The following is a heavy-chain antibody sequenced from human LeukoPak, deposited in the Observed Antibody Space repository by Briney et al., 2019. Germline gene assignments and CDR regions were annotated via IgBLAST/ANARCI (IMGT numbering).Heavy chain of an antibody. J-gene: IGHJ4*02. V-gene: IGHV3-7*01. CDR2: IKQDGSEK. CDR1: GFTFSSYW. D-gene: IGHD2-21*01. Sequence: PGGSLRLSCAASGFTFSSYWTSWVRQAPGKGLEWVANIKQDGSEKYYVDSVKGRFTISRDNAKNSLYLQMNSLRAEDTAVYYCARDHGAYCGGECPKSAGYFDYWGQGTLVTVSS. CDR3: ARDHGAYCGGECPKSAGYFDY.